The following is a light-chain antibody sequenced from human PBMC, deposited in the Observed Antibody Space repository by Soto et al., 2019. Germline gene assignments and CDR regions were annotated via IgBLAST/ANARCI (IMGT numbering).Light chain of an antibody. J-gene: IGLJ2*01. CDR1: SSDVGGYHY. V-gene: IGLV2-11*01. CDR3: CSYAGSYTVV. Sequence: QSVLTQPRSVSGSPGQSVTLSCTGTSSDVGGYHYVSWYQHHPGKAPKIIIYDVNKRPSGVPDRFSGSKSGNPAALTISWLQTEDEADYYCCSYAGSYTVVFGLGTTLTVL. CDR2: DVN.